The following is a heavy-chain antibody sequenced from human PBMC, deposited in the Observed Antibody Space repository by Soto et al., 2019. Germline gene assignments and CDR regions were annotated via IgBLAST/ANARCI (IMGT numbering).Heavy chain of an antibody. J-gene: IGHJ4*02. CDR2: IYYSGDT. CDR3: ARAYYFWNGYFDY. Sequence: QVQLQESGPGLVKPSQTLSLTCIVSGGSISTGGYYWSWIRQHPGKGLEWIGYIYYSGDTFYNPSLRSRVSISVDTSKNQFSLKVSSVTAADTAVYYCARAYYFWNGYFDYWGQGTLVTVSS. V-gene: IGHV4-31*03. CDR1: GGSISTGGYY. D-gene: IGHD3-3*01.